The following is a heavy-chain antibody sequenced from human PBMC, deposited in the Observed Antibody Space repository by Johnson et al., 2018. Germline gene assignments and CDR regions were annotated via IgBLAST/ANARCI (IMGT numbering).Heavy chain of an antibody. J-gene: IGHJ6*02. Sequence: VQLQESGGGLVQPGGSLRLSCAASGFTFSSYAMSWVRQAPGKGLEWVSAISGSGGSTYYADSVKGRFTISRDNTKNTLDLQGNSLRAEDTAEYYCAKDPSNYYCGMVVWGQGTTVTVSS. V-gene: IGHV3-23*01. CDR2: ISGSGGST. D-gene: IGHD4-11*01. CDR1: GFTFSSYA. CDR3: AKDPSNYYCGMVV.